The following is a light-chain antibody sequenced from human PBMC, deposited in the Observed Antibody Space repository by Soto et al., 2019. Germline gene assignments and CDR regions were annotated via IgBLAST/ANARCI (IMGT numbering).Light chain of an antibody. V-gene: IGKV2-28*01. CDR1: QSLLHTNGYHY. J-gene: IGKJ1*01. CDR3: MQALQSWT. Sequence: DVVLTQSPLSLPVTHRYPASTSCSTCQSLLHTNGYHYLAWYLQRPGQSPQLLIYLGSNRASGVPDRFSGSGSGTDFTLKISRVEADDIGVYYCMQALQSWTFGQGTKVDIK. CDR2: LGS.